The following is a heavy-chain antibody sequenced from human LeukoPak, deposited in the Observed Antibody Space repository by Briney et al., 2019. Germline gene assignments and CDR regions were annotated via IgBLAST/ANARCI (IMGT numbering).Heavy chain of an antibody. D-gene: IGHD2-2*01. Sequence: GGSLRLSCAGSGFTFSDYYMSWIRQAPGKGLEWVSYISSSGRTIYYADSVKGRFTISRDNAKNSWYPQMNSLRAEDTAVYYCARADCSSSSCYELDYWGQGTLVTVSS. CDR1: GFTFSDYY. CDR3: ARADCSSSSCYELDY. CDR2: ISSSGRTI. J-gene: IGHJ4*02. V-gene: IGHV3-11*04.